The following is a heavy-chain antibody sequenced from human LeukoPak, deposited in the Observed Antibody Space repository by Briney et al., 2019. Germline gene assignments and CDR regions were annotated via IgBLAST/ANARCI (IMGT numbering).Heavy chain of an antibody. V-gene: IGHV3-48*04. Sequence: PGGSLRLSCAASGFTFSSYWMHWVRQAPGKGLEWVSYISSSGSTRYYADSVEGRFTVSRDNAKNSLYLQMNSLRAEDTAVYYCARDPVNCGGDCYQAWGQGTLVTVSS. D-gene: IGHD2-21*02. CDR3: ARDPVNCGGDCYQA. CDR2: ISSSGSTR. J-gene: IGHJ5*02. CDR1: GFTFSSYW.